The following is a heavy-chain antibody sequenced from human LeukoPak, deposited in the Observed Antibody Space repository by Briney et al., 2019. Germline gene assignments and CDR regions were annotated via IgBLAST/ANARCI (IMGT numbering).Heavy chain of an antibody. Sequence: GGSLRLSCAASGFTFSSYAMSWVRQAPGKGLEWVSAISGSGGSTYYADSVKGRFTISRDNSKNTLYLQMNSLRAEDTAVYYCAKDPGLAYSGSYYWRPHFDYWGQGTLVTVSS. D-gene: IGHD1-26*01. V-gene: IGHV3-23*01. J-gene: IGHJ4*02. CDR2: ISGSGGST. CDR3: AKDPGLAYSGSYYWRPHFDY. CDR1: GFTFSSYA.